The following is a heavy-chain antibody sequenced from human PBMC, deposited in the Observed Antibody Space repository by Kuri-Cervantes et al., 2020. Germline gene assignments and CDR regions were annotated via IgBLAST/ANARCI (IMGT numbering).Heavy chain of an antibody. CDR2: ISSSSSYI. CDR3: ASSGYRFIDY. D-gene: IGHD3-22*01. Sequence: GESLKISCAASGFTFSIYSMNWVRQAPGKGLEWVSSISSSSSYIYYADSVKGRFTISRDNSKNTLYLQMNSLRAEDTAVYYCASSGYRFIDYWGQGTLVTVSS. CDR1: GFTFSIYS. V-gene: IGHV3-21*01. J-gene: IGHJ4*02.